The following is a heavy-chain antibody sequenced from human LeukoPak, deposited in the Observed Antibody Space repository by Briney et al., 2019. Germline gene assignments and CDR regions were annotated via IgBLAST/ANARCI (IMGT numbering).Heavy chain of an antibody. J-gene: IGHJ6*03. V-gene: IGHV4-38-2*02. CDR1: GYSISSGYY. CDR3: ARSPVGPKGYYYYYMDV. D-gene: IGHD1-26*01. Sequence: SETLSLTCSVSGYSISSGYYWDWIRQPPGKGLEWIASIYHSGKSYYNPSLESRVTISVDTSKNQFSLKLSSVTAADTAVYYCARSPVGPKGYYYYYMDVWGKGTTVTISS. CDR2: IYHSGKS.